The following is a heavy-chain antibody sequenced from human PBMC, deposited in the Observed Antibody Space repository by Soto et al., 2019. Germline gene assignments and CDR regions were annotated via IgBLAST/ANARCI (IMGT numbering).Heavy chain of an antibody. J-gene: IGHJ4*02. CDR1: GYTFTDHG. Sequence: QVQLVQSGPEVKKPGASVTVSCKTSGYTFTDHGIDWVRQAPGQGLEWVGWVSSYNGNTNYAYNLKDRVIMTTDASTSTAYKGVRGLRSDEPGGYYWAGEGEGRYSPGGLWGQGTPVTRSP. V-gene: IGHV1-18*01. D-gene: IGHD3-10*01. CDR3: AGEGEGRYSPGGL. CDR2: VSSYNGNT.